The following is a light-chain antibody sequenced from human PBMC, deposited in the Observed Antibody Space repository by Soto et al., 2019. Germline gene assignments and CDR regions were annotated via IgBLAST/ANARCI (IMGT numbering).Light chain of an antibody. V-gene: IGKV3-20*01. J-gene: IGKJ5*01. CDR2: GAS. Sequence: EIVLTQSPGTLSLSPGERATLSCRASQSVSSSYLAWYQQKPGQAPRLLIYGASSRATGIPDRFSGSGSGTEFTLTISRLEPEDFAVYYCQKYGGSPTITFGQGTLLQIK. CDR3: QKYGGSPTIT. CDR1: QSVSSSY.